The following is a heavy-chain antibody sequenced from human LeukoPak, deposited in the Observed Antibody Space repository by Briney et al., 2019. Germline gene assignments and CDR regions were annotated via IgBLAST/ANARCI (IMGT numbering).Heavy chain of an antibody. Sequence: EPGRSLRLSCAASGFTFSSYGMHWVRQAPGKGLEWVAVISYDGSNKYYADSVKGRFTISRDNSKNTLYLQMNSLRAEDTAVYYCVWIQSGDYWGQGTLVTVSS. CDR1: GFTFSSYG. J-gene: IGHJ4*02. CDR3: VWIQSGDY. D-gene: IGHD5-18*01. V-gene: IGHV3-30*03. CDR2: ISYDGSNK.